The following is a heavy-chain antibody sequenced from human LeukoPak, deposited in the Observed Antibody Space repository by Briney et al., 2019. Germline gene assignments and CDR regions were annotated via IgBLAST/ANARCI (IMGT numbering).Heavy chain of an antibody. CDR1: GFTFSEYY. J-gene: IGHJ4*02. CDR2: ITSSGGTS. Sequence: GGSLRLSCAASGFTFSEYYMSWIRQAPGKGLEWVSYITSSGGTSYYSDSVRGRFTISKDNTRNSLFLQMNSLRGEDTAVYYCARADSSPVFFDFWGQGTRVTVSS. CDR3: ARADSSPVFFDF. D-gene: IGHD6-13*01. V-gene: IGHV3-11*01.